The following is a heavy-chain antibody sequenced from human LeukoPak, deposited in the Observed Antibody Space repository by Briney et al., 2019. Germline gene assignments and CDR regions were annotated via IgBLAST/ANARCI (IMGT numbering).Heavy chain of an antibody. CDR2: INPNNGVT. D-gene: IGHD6-13*01. CDR1: GYTFIHHY. V-gene: IGHV1-2*02. CDR3: ARSHKELVQGLDY. Sequence: ASVKVSCKASGYTFIHHYIHWMRQVPGQSLEWMGWINPNNGVTNYAQKFQGRVTMTGDTSISTVYMELTSLKFDDTAVYYCARSHKELVQGLDYWGQGTLVTVSS. J-gene: IGHJ4*02.